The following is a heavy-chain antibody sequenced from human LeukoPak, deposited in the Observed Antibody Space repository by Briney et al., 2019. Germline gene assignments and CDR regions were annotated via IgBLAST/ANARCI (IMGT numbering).Heavy chain of an antibody. V-gene: IGHV3-21*01. CDR1: GFTFSSYS. CDR2: ISSSSSYI. J-gene: IGHJ4*02. Sequence: PGGSLRLSCAASGFTFSSYSMNWVRQAPGKGLEWVSSISSSSSYIYYADSVKGRFTISRDNAKNSLYLQMNSLRAEDTAVYYCAREGHGSGIYCDYWGQGTLVTVSP. D-gene: IGHD3-10*01. CDR3: AREGHGSGIYCDY.